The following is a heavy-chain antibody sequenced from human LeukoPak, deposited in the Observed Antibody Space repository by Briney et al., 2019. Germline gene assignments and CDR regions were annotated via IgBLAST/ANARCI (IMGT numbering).Heavy chain of an antibody. Sequence: ASVKVSCKASGGTFSSYAISWVRQAPGQGLEWMGWISAYNGNTNYAQKLQGRVTMTTDTSTSTAYMELRSLRSDDTAVYYCARDVTAIGVYFDYWGQGTLVTVSS. CDR3: ARDVTAIGVYFDY. J-gene: IGHJ4*02. CDR2: ISAYNGNT. V-gene: IGHV1-18*01. CDR1: GGTFSSYA. D-gene: IGHD2-21*02.